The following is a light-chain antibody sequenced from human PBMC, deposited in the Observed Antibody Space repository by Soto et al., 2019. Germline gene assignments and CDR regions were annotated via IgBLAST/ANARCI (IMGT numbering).Light chain of an antibody. CDR1: QSISSY. CDR3: QQYNSYPWT. Sequence: DIQMTQSPSSLSASVGDRVTITCRASQSISSYLNWYQQKPGKAPKLLIYKASSLESGVPSRFSGSESGTEFTLTISSLQPDDFATYYCQQYNSYPWTFGQGTRWIS. V-gene: IGKV1-5*03. J-gene: IGKJ1*01. CDR2: KAS.